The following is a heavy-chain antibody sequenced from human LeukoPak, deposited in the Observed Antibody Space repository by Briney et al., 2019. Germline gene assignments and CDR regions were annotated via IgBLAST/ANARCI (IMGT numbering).Heavy chain of an antibody. V-gene: IGHV4-59*01. Sequence: SETLSLTCTVSGGSITGYYWSWIRQPPGKGLEWIGYMYYSGRSNYNPSLKSRGTISVDTSKNQFSLKLSSVTAADTAVYYCARVRGGTGGYYSLDYWSQGTLVTVSS. D-gene: IGHD3-22*01. CDR2: MYYSGRS. CDR3: ARVRGGTGGYYSLDY. J-gene: IGHJ4*02. CDR1: GGSITGYY.